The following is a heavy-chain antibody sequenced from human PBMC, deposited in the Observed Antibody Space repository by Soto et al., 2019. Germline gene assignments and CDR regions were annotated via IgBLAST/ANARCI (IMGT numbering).Heavy chain of an antibody. CDR2: ISSGSDYI. CDR3: ARSPVGDAFNV. J-gene: IGHJ3*01. Sequence: EVQLVESGGGLVKPGGSLRPSCAASGFTFSSYSMNWVRQAPGKGLEWVSSISSGSDYIFYADSVKGRFTISRDNAKNSLFLQMNSLTAEDTAVYYCARSPVGDAFNVWGQGTVVTVSS. CDR1: GFTFSSYS. V-gene: IGHV3-21*01.